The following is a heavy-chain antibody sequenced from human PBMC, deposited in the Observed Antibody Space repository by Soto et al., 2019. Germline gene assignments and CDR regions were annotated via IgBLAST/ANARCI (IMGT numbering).Heavy chain of an antibody. CDR2: IIPIFGTA. V-gene: IGHV1-69*13. CDR3: ARGMYHWNSRILIDY. CDR1: GGTFSSYA. D-gene: IGHD1-7*01. Sequence: SVKVSCKASGGTFSSYAISWVRQAPGQGLEWMGGIIPIFGTANYAQKFQGRVTITADESTSTAYMELSSLRSEDTAVYYCARGMYHWNSRILIDYWGQGTLVTVSS. J-gene: IGHJ4*02.